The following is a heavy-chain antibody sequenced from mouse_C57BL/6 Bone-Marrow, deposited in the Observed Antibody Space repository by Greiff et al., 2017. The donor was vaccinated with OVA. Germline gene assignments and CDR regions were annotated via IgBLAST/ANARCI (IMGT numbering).Heavy chain of an antibody. CDR1: GYTFTSYG. CDR2: IYPRSGNN. CDR3: APSSYYYGSSFDY. V-gene: IGHV1-81*01. J-gene: IGHJ2*01. D-gene: IGHD1-1*01. Sequence: QVQLQQSGAELARPGASVKLSCKASGYTFTSYGISWVKQRTGQGLEWIGEIYPRSGNNYYNEKFKGKAPLPADKSSSTAYMKLRSLTSEDSAVYFCAPSSYYYGSSFDYWGQGTTLTVSS.